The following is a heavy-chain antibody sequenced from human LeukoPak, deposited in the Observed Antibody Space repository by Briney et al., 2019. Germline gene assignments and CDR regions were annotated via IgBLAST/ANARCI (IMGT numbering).Heavy chain of an antibody. CDR3: ARDRDIYGLYFDY. D-gene: IGHD5-18*01. CDR1: GFTFSNYW. V-gene: IGHV3-7*03. Sequence: GGSLRLSCAASGFTFSNYWMTWVRQAPGKGLEWVANIKQDGSEKYYVDSVKGRFTISRDNAKNSLYLQMNSLRAEDTAVYYCARDRDIYGLYFDYWGQGTLVTVSS. J-gene: IGHJ4*02. CDR2: IKQDGSEK.